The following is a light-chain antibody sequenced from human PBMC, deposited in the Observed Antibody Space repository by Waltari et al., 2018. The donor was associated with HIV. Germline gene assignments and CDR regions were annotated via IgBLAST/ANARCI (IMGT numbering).Light chain of an antibody. CDR3: VGWDGSLSGYV. Sequence: QSVLTQPPSASGTPGQTVTISCSGSSSNIGNDNVYWYQQLPGMTPKLLISKNYQRPSGVPDRFAGAKAGTAAALAISGLRSEDEADYYCVGWDGSLSGYVFGAGTKVTVL. J-gene: IGLJ1*01. CDR1: SSNIGNDN. V-gene: IGLV1-47*01. CDR2: KNY.